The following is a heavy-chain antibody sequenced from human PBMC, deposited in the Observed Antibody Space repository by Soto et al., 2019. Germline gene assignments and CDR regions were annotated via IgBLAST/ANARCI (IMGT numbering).Heavy chain of an antibody. Sequence: GGSLRLSCAASGFTFSSYGMHWVRQAPGKGLEWLSYISGASGTIYYADSMQGRFTISRDNAKNSLYLQMNSLRDEDTAVYFCARDLTTATGAFDYWGQGTLVTVSS. V-gene: IGHV3-48*02. CDR2: ISGASGTI. J-gene: IGHJ4*02. CDR1: GFTFSSYG. D-gene: IGHD6-13*01. CDR3: ARDLTTATGAFDY.